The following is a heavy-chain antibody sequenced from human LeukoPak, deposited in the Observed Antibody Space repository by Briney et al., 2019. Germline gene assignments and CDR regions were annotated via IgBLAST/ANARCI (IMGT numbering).Heavy chain of an antibody. CDR3: AKSHCSSTSCYGYWYFDL. D-gene: IGHD2-2*01. Sequence: SETLSLTCTVSGYSISSGYYWGWIRQPPGKGLEWIGYIYYSGSTNYNPSLKSRVTISVDTSKNQFSLKLSSVTAADTAVYYCAKSHCSSTSCYGYWYFDLWGRGTLVTVSS. J-gene: IGHJ2*01. CDR2: IYYSGST. CDR1: GYSISSGYY. V-gene: IGHV4-61*01.